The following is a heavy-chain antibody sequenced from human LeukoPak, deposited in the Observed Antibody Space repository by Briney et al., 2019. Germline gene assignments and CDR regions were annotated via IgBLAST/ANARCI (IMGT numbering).Heavy chain of an antibody. CDR2: IYWDDDK. V-gene: IGHV2-5*02. CDR1: GFSLSTSGVG. J-gene: IGHJ4*02. Sequence: SGPTLVNPTQTLTLTCTFSGFSLSTSGVGVGWIRQPPGKALEWLALIYWDDDKRYSPSLKSRLTITKDTSKNQVVLTMTNMDPVDTATYYCAHMYYYDSSGYSVFDYWGQGTLVTVSS. D-gene: IGHD3-22*01. CDR3: AHMYYYDSSGYSVFDY.